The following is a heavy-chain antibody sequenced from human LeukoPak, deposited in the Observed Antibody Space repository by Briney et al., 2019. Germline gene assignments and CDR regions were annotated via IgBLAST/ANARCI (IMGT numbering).Heavy chain of an antibody. Sequence: SVKVSCKASGGTFSSYAISWVRQAPGQGLEWMGGIIPIFGTANYAQKFQGRVTITADESTSTAYMELSSLRSEDTAVYYCARDPAHNYDFWSGYYPNWFDPWGQGTLVTVSS. V-gene: IGHV1-69*01. CDR1: GGTFSSYA. D-gene: IGHD3-3*01. J-gene: IGHJ5*02. CDR3: ARDPAHNYDFWSGYYPNWFDP. CDR2: IIPIFGTA.